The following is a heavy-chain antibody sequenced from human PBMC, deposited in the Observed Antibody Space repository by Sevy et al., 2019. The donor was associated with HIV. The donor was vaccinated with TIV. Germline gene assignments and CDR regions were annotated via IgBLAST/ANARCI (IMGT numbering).Heavy chain of an antibody. Sequence: GVSLRLSCAASGFTFDDYAMHWVRQAPGKGLEWVSGISWNSGSIGYADSVKGRFTISRDNAKNSLYLQMNSLRAEDTALYYCAKGSIAVAGTFGENYFDYWGQGTLVTVSS. V-gene: IGHV3-9*01. J-gene: IGHJ4*02. CDR1: GFTFDDYA. D-gene: IGHD6-19*01. CDR3: AKGSIAVAGTFGENYFDY. CDR2: ISWNSGSI.